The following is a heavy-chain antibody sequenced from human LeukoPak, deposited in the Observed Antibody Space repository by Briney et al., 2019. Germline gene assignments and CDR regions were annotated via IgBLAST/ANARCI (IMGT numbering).Heavy chain of an antibody. CDR3: AELGITMIGGV. D-gene: IGHD3-10*02. J-gene: IGHJ6*04. CDR1: GFTFSSYS. CDR2: ITSSSNTI. V-gene: IGHV3-48*01. Sequence: GGSLRLSCAASGFTFSSYSMNWVRQAPGKGLEWVSYITSSSNTIYYADSVKGRFTISRDNAKNSLYLQMNSLRAEDTAVYYCAELGITMIGGVWGKGTTVTISS.